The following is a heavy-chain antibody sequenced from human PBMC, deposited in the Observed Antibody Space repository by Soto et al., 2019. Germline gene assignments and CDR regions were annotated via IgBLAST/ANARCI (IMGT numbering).Heavy chain of an antibody. CDR2: LHHSGDT. D-gene: IGHD3-10*01. V-gene: IGHV4-30-2*01. J-gene: IGHJ4*02. Sequence: QLQLQESGSGLVRPSQTLSLTCTVSGASIGSGSYSWNWIRQPPGKGLEWIGYLHHSGDTYFNPSLRRRVSISVDRSNNQFSLKLISVTAADTAVYYCARVPLWFGELDYWGQGARVTVSS. CDR1: GASIGSGSYS. CDR3: ARVPLWFGELDY.